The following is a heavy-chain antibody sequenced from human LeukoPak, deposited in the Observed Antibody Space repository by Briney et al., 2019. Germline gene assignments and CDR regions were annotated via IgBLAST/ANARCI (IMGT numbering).Heavy chain of an antibody. Sequence: PSETLSLTCAVYGGSFSGYYWGWIRQPPGKGLEWIGEINHSGSTNYNPSLKSRVTISVDTSKNQFSLKLSSVTAADTAVHYCARDRRNSPFDYWGQGTLVTVSS. CDR1: GGSFSGYY. J-gene: IGHJ4*02. D-gene: IGHD1-14*01. V-gene: IGHV4-34*01. CDR2: INHSGST. CDR3: ARDRRNSPFDY.